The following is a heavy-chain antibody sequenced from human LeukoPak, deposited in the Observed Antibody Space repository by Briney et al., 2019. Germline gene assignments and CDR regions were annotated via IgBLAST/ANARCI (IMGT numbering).Heavy chain of an antibody. D-gene: IGHD2-21*01. J-gene: IGHJ4*02. CDR3: ARNVASTGYFVY. Sequence: ASVKVSSKASGYAFTTYDINWVRQAPGQGLEWLGWMNPNSGNTGYAQKLQGRVSMTRDTSISTAYMELSSLRSEDTAVYYCARNVASTGYFVYWGQGTLVTVSS. V-gene: IGHV1-8*01. CDR2: MNPNSGNT. CDR1: GYAFTTYD.